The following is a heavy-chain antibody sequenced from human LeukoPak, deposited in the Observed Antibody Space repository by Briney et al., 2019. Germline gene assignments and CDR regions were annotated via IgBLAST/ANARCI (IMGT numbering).Heavy chain of an antibody. D-gene: IGHD6-13*01. Sequence: GGSLRLSCAASGFTFSSYGMHWVRQAPGKGLEWVAVIWYGGSNKYYADSVKGRFTISRDNSKNTLYLQMNSLRAEDTAVYYCARAIGWQQLWYFQHWGQGTLVTVSS. CDR1: GFTFSSYG. CDR2: IWYGGSNK. CDR3: ARAIGWQQLWYFQH. J-gene: IGHJ1*01. V-gene: IGHV3-33*01.